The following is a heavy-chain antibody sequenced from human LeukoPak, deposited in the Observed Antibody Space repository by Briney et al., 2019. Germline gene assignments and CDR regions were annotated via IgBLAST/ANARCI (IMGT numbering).Heavy chain of an antibody. V-gene: IGHV4-59*12. Sequence: SETLSLTCTVSGGSISSYYWSWIRQPPGKGLEWIGYIYHSGSTYYNPSLKSRVTISVDRSKNQFSLKLSSVTAADTAVYYCARGFGNYCSSTSCYQWFDPWGQGTLVTVSS. J-gene: IGHJ5*02. CDR3: ARGFGNYCSSTSCYQWFDP. D-gene: IGHD2-2*01. CDR2: IYHSGST. CDR1: GGSISSYY.